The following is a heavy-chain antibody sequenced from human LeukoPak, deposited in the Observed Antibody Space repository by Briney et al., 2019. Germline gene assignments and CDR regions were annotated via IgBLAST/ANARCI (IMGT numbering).Heavy chain of an antibody. CDR3: ASPSPARRYCSSTSCYAIDY. CDR1: GFTFSSYS. D-gene: IGHD2-2*01. J-gene: IGHJ4*02. V-gene: IGHV3-21*01. CDR2: ISSSSSYI. Sequence: PGGSLRLSCAASGFTFSSYSMNWVRQAPGKGLEWVSSISSSSSYIYYADSVKGRFTISRDNSKNTLYLQMDSLRADDTAVYYCASPSPARRYCSSTSCYAIDYWGQGTLVTVSS.